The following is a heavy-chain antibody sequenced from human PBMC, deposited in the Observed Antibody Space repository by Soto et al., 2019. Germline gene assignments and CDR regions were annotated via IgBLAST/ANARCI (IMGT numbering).Heavy chain of an antibody. J-gene: IGHJ5*02. Sequence: QEQLVESGGGVVQPGRSLRLSCAASGFTFSRYGMHWVRQAPGKGLEWVARISHDGNNRFYADSVKGRFTISRDNSKDTLYLQVNSLRPEDTAVFFCAKEEYRGSSFDPWGQGALVTVSS. V-gene: IGHV3-30*18. CDR1: GFTFSRYG. CDR3: AKEEYRGSSFDP. D-gene: IGHD1-26*01. CDR2: ISHDGNNR.